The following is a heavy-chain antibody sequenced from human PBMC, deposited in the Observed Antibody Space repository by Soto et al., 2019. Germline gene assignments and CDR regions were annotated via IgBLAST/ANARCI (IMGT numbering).Heavy chain of an antibody. CDR1: GGSISSGGYS. Sequence: QLQLQESGSGLVKPSQTLSLTCAVSGGSISSGGYSWSWIRQPPGKGLEWIGYIYHSGSTYYNPSLKSRVTISVDRYKNQFSLKLSSVTAADAALYHWARAYSRSRSPVTPYGMDVGGQGTTVTVSS. CDR3: ARAYSRSRSPVTPYGMDV. V-gene: IGHV4-30-2*01. D-gene: IGHD4-17*01. CDR2: IYHSGST. J-gene: IGHJ6*02.